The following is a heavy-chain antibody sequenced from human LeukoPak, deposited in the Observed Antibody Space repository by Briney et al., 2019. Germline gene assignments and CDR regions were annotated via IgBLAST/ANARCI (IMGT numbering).Heavy chain of an antibody. CDR3: ASLDCTNGVYLDYFDY. Sequence: GASVKVSCKASGYTFTGYYMHWVRQAPGQGLEWVGWINPNSGGTNYAQKFQGKVTMTRDTSISTAYMELSRLRSDDTAVYYCASLDCTNGVYLDYFDYWGQGTLVTVSS. CDR2: INPNSGGT. V-gene: IGHV1-2*02. CDR1: GYTFTGYY. J-gene: IGHJ4*02. D-gene: IGHD2-8*01.